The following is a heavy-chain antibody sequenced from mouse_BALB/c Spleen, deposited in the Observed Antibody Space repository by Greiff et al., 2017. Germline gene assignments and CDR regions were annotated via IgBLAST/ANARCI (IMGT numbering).Heavy chain of an antibody. CDR2: IDPFNGGT. CDR1: GYSFTSYY. Sequence: EVQLQQSGPELMKPGASVKISCKASGYSFTSYYMHWVKQSHGKSLEWIGYIDPFNGGTSYNQKFKGKATLTVDKSSSTAYMHLSSLTSEDSAVYYCARFGITTTWFAYWGQGTLVTVSA. CDR3: ARFGITTTWFAY. J-gene: IGHJ3*01. V-gene: IGHV1S135*01. D-gene: IGHD2-4*01.